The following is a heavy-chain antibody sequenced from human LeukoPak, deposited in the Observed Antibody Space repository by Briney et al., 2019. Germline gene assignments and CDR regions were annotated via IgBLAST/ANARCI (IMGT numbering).Heavy chain of an antibody. CDR2: ISSSSSYI. CDR1: GFTFSSYS. V-gene: IGHV3-21*01. D-gene: IGHD3-10*01. CDR3: TRGVQSGRDFDY. J-gene: IGHJ4*02. Sequence: GGSLRLSCAASGFTFSSYSMNWVRQAPGKGLEWVSSISSSSSYIYYADSVKGRFTISRDNAKNSLYLQMNSLRAEDTAVYYCTRGVQSGRDFDYWGQGTLVTVSS.